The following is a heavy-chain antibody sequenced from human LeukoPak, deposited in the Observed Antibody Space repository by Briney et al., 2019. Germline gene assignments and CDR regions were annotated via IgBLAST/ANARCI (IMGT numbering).Heavy chain of an antibody. CDR2: ISDSGDST. Sequence: GGPLRLSRAASGFTVSSNYMSWVRQAPGKGLEWVSAISDSGDSTYYADSVKGRFTISRDNSKNTLYLQMNSLRAEDTAVYYCARGPSGYHNTGGQGTLVTVSS. CDR3: ARGPSGYHNT. J-gene: IGHJ4*02. V-gene: IGHV3-53*01. CDR1: GFTVSSNY. D-gene: IGHD5-12*01.